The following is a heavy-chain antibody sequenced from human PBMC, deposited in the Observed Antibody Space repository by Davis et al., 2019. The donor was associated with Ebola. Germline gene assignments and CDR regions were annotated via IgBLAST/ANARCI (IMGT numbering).Heavy chain of an antibody. Sequence: GGSLRLSCAASGFTFSSYEMNWVRQAPGKGLEWVAVIWYDGSNKYYADSVKGRFTISRDNSKNTLYLQMNSLRAEDTAVYYCAKDPNTVTPGYWGQGTLVTVSS. V-gene: IGHV3-33*06. J-gene: IGHJ4*02. D-gene: IGHD4-17*01. CDR3: AKDPNTVTPGY. CDR2: IWYDGSNK. CDR1: GFTFSSYE.